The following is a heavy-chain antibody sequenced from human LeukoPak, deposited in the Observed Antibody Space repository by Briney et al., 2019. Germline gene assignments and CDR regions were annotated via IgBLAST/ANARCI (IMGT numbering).Heavy chain of an antibody. V-gene: IGHV1-2*02. CDR3: ARGVRWQQLANRQYYFDY. J-gene: IGHJ4*02. CDR1: GYTFTGYY. CDR2: INPNSGGT. D-gene: IGHD6-13*01. Sequence: RASVKVSCKASGYTFTGYYMHWVRQAPGQGLEWMGWINPNSGGTNYAQKFQGRVTMTRDTSISTAYMELSRLRSDDTAVYYCARGVRWQQLANRQYYFDYWGQGTLVTVSS.